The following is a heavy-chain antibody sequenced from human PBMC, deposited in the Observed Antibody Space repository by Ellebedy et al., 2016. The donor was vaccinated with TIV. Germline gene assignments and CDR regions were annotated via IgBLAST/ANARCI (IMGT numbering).Heavy chain of an antibody. CDR3: ARPRLVVGATPLDY. Sequence: GESLKISCAVSGFTFSTYAMHWVRQAPGKGLEYVSAISYDGGRTYYANSVKGRFIISRDNSKNTLYLQMGSLRADDMAVYYCARPRLVVGATPLDYWGQGTQVTVSS. J-gene: IGHJ4*02. D-gene: IGHD1-26*01. CDR1: GFTFSTYA. CDR2: ISYDGGRT. V-gene: IGHV3-64*01.